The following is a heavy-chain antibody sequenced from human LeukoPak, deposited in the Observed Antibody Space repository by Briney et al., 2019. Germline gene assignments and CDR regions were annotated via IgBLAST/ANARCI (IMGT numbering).Heavy chain of an antibody. CDR1: GFIFSSYG. J-gene: IGHJ6*02. CDR2: ISNDGTKK. CDR3: ARDLRYDPSDCSGGSCSFQARYGMDV. Sequence: GRSLRLSCAASGFIFSSYGMHWLRQAPGKGREGGTVISNDGTKKYYADSVKGRITISRDNSKNTLYLQMISLSAEDTAVYYCARDLRYDPSDCSGGSCSFQARYGMDVWGQGTTVTVSS. V-gene: IGHV3-30*03. D-gene: IGHD2-15*01.